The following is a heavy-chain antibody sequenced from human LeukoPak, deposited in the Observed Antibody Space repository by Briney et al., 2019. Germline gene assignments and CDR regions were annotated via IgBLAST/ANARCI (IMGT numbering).Heavy chain of an antibody. CDR3: ARDCLDDPLNWLDS. V-gene: IGHV1-18*01. CDR1: GYTFTKYG. J-gene: IGHJ5*01. CDR2: ISPYNSKT. Sequence: GASVKVSCKASGYTFTKYGINWVGQAPGQGLEWMGWISPYNSKTIYAENLQGRLSMTTDTSTSTAYMEMRSLRSDDTAVYYCARDCLDDPLNWLDSWGQGTLLTVSS. D-gene: IGHD3-3*01.